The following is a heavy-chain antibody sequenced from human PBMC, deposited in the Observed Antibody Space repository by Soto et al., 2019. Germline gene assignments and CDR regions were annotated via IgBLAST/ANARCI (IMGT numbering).Heavy chain of an antibody. D-gene: IGHD6-6*01. J-gene: IGHJ6*02. V-gene: IGHV3-23*01. Sequence: EVHLLESGGGLVQPGGSLRLSCAASGFTFSSYTLRWVRQAPGKGLDWVSGVSGSGGSTQYAGSVKGRFTVSRDNSKSTLYLQMNSLRGEDTAVYYCANNVEYSSSSTYYYYGMDVWGQGTTVTVSS. CDR3: ANNVEYSSSSTYYYYGMDV. CDR1: GFTFSSYT. CDR2: VSGSGGST.